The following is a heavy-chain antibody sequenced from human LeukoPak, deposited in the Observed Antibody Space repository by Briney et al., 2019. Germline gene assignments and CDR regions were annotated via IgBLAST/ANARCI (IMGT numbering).Heavy chain of an antibody. Sequence: PGGSLRLSCAASGFTFSSYAMSWVRQAPGKGLEWVSAISGSGGSTYYADSVKGRFTISRDNSKNTLYLQMNSLRAEDTAVYYCAKSGRPSWALYDSSGYYVAHDAFDIWGQGTMVTVSS. CDR2: ISGSGGST. J-gene: IGHJ3*02. CDR1: GFTFSSYA. CDR3: AKSGRPSWALYDSSGYYVAHDAFDI. V-gene: IGHV3-23*01. D-gene: IGHD3-22*01.